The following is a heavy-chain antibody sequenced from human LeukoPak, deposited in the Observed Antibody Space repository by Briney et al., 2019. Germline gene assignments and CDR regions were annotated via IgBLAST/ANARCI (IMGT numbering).Heavy chain of an antibody. V-gene: IGHV3-9*01. D-gene: IGHD3-10*01. CDR1: GFTFDDYA. CDR3: AKVWGYGSGSPYYFDY. J-gene: IGHJ4*02. Sequence: GGSLRLSCAASGFTFDDYAMHWVRQAPGKGLEWVSGISWNSGIVDYADSVKGRFTISRDNAKNSLYLQMNSLRAEDTALYYCAKVWGYGSGSPYYFDYWGQGTLVTVSS. CDR2: ISWNSGIV.